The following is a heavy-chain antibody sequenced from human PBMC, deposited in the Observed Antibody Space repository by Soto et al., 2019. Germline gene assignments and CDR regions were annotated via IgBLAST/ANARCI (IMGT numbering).Heavy chain of an antibody. D-gene: IGHD3-10*01. CDR1: GFTVSNNY. CDR2: IYSGGYT. CDR3: ARPPGGGGY. J-gene: IGHJ4*02. Sequence: EVQLVESGGGLIQPGGSLRLSCAVSGFTVSNNYMSWVRQAPGKGLEGVSVIYSGGYTAYGDSVKGRFTISRDNSKNTLYPQIKSRGAEAPAVFSCARPPGGGGYWGQGTLVTVSS. V-gene: IGHV3-53*01.